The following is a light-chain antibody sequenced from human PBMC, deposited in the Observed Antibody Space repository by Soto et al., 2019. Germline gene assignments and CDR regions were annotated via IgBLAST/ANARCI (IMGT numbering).Light chain of an antibody. J-gene: IGLJ3*02. Sequence: SALTQPASVSGSPGQSITISCTGTSSDIGGYKYVSWYQQHPGKAPKLIIYEVSDRPSGVSNRFSGSKSGNTASLTISGLQAEDEADYYCNSYTSSSTWVFGGGTKLTVL. CDR1: SSDIGGYKY. V-gene: IGLV2-14*01. CDR3: NSYTSSSTWV. CDR2: EVS.